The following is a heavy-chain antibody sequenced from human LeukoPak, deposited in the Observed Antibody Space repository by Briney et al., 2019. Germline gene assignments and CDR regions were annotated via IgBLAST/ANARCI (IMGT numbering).Heavy chain of an antibody. D-gene: IGHD3-10*01. CDR3: ASYYASGVSAYNYYGMDV. CDR2: TSHNRGT. CDR1: GHSISTGYY. V-gene: IGHV4-38-2*01. J-gene: IGHJ6*04. Sequence: PSETLSLTCAVSGHSISTGYYWGWIRQPPGKGLEWIGSTSHNRGTYYNPSLKSRVTISMDKSKNQISLRLTSVTAADTAVYYCASYYASGVSAYNYYGMDVWGKGTTVTVSS.